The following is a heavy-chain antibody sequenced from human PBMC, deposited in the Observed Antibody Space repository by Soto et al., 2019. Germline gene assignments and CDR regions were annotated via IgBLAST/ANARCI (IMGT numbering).Heavy chain of an antibody. J-gene: IGHJ6*03. D-gene: IGHD1-1*01. Sequence: GGSLRLSCAASGFTFSDYYMSWIRQAPGKGLEWVSYISSSGSTIYYADSVKGRFTISRDNAKNSLYLQMNSLRAEDTAVYYCARDERGVGTVGVGFYYYYMDVWGKGTTVTVSS. CDR2: ISSSGSTI. V-gene: IGHV3-11*01. CDR3: ARDERGVGTVGVGFYYYYMDV. CDR1: GFTFSDYY.